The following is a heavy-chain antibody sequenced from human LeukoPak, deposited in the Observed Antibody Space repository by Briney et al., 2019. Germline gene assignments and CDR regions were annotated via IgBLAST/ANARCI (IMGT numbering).Heavy chain of an antibody. J-gene: IGHJ5*02. Sequence: SETLSLTCTVSGYSISSGYYWGRIRQPPGKGLEWIGEINHSGSTNYNPSLKSRVTISVDTSKNQFSLKLSSVTAADTAVYYCARGRGSWFDPWGQGTLVTVSS. D-gene: IGHD1-26*01. V-gene: IGHV4-38-2*02. CDR2: INHSGST. CDR3: ARGRGSWFDP. CDR1: GYSISSGYY.